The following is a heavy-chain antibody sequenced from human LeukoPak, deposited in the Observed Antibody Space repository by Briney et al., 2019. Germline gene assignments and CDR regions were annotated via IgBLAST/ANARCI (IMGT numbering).Heavy chain of an antibody. J-gene: IGHJ4*02. CDR2: ISFSSATI. CDR3: ARGIAVAGRGTFDY. V-gene: IGHV3-48*01. D-gene: IGHD6-19*01. Sequence: GGSLRLSCEASGFTFSSYSMNWVRQAPGKGLEWVSYISFSSATIHYADSVKGRFTISRDNAKNSLYLQMNSLRAEDTAVYYCARGIAVAGRGTFDYWGQGTLVTVSS. CDR1: GFTFSSYS.